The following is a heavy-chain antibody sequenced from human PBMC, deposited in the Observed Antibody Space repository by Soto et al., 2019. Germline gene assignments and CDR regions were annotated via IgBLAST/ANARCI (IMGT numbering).Heavy chain of an antibody. CDR3: ARGLARGPMMGPFDY. CDR1: GFTFSDYG. D-gene: IGHD3-22*01. J-gene: IGHJ4*02. V-gene: IGHV3-30*03. Sequence: GGSLRLSCAVSGFTFSDYGMHWVRQAPGKGLEWVAVMSYAGTYKYYADSVKGRFTISRDLSGNTLFLQMNSLRAEDTAVYYCARGLARGPMMGPFDYWGQGTLVTVSS. CDR2: MSYAGTYK.